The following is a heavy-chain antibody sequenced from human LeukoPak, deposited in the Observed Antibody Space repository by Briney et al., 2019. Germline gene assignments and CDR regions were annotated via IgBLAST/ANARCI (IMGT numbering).Heavy chain of an antibody. CDR2: IYYSGST. D-gene: IGHD3-10*01. CDR1: GGSISSSSYY. V-gene: IGHV4-39*07. CDR3: ARFPVQVTDHAPNPDGSGILTGDY. J-gene: IGHJ4*02. Sequence: PSETLSLTCTVSGGSISSSSYYWGWIRQPPGKGLEWIGSIYYSGSTNYNPSLKSRVTISVDTSKNQFSLKLSSVTAADTAVYYCARFPVQVTDHAPNPDGSGILTGDYWGQGTLVTVSS.